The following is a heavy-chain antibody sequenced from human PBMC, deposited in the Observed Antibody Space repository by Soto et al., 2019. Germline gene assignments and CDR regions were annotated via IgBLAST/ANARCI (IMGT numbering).Heavy chain of an antibody. CDR3: AAVLLY. Sequence: SETLSLTCTVSGDSISSINNYWSWIRQPPGEGLEWIGFISYSGTTSYSPSLKSRVAISLDTSKNQLSLSLTSVTAADTAVYYCAAVLLYWGQGTLVTVSS. CDR1: GDSISSINNY. V-gene: IGHV4-30-4*01. CDR2: ISYSGTT. D-gene: IGHD2-15*01. J-gene: IGHJ4*02.